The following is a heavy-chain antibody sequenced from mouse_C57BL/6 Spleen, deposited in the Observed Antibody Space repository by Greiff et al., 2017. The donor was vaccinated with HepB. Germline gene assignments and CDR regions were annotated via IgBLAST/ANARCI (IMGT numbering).Heavy chain of an antibody. CDR3: ASHYGSSRYIDV. Sequence: VQLVESGAELARPGASVKLSCKASGYTFTSYGISWVKQRTGKGLEWIGEIYPRRGDTYYNEKFKGKATLTADKSSSTAYMDLRCLTSADAAVEFCASHYGSSRYIDVWGPGTTVTVSS. CDR1: GYTFTSYG. CDR2: IYPRRGDT. V-gene: IGHV1-81*01. J-gene: IGHJ1*01. D-gene: IGHD1-1*01.